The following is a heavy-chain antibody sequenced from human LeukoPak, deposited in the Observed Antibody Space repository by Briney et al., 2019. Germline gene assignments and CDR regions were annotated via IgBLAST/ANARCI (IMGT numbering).Heavy chain of an antibody. CDR1: GASISSGGYS. J-gene: IGHJ5*02. Sequence: PSETLSLTSAVSGASISSGGYSWSWIRQPPGKGLEWIGYIYYSGSSYYNPSLKSRFTISVDTSKNQFSLKLSSVTAADTAVYYCARELEMATIGGSWFDPWGQGTLVTVSS. CDR3: ARELEMATIGGSWFDP. V-gene: IGHV4-30-4*07. CDR2: IYYSGSS. D-gene: IGHD5-24*01.